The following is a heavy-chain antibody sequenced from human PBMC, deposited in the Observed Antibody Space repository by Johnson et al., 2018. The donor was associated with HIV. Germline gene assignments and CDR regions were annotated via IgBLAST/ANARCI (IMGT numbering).Heavy chain of an antibody. CDR1: GFTFDDYG. D-gene: IGHD1-26*01. CDR2: INRNGGRS. CDR3: ASLECELRGDTFDI. Sequence: VQLLDSGAGVVRPGGSLRLSCAASGFTFDDYGMIWVRQAPGQRLESVSGINRNGGRSGYEDAGKGRFTISRDNAKNSLYLQMNSMRAEDTASYYCASLECELRGDTFDIWGQGTLVTVSS. V-gene: IGHV3-20*04. J-gene: IGHJ3*02.